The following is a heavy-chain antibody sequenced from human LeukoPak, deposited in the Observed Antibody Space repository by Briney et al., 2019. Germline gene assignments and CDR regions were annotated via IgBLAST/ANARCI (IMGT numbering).Heavy chain of an antibody. V-gene: IGHV1-2*02. J-gene: IGHJ4*02. Sequence: ASVKVSCKASGYTFTGYYMHWVRQAPGQGLEWMGWINPNSGGTNYARKFQGRVTMTRDTSISTAYMELSRLRSDDTAEYYCARDGSGDNYWGQGTLVTVSS. CDR3: ARDGSGDNY. CDR2: INPNSGGT. CDR1: GYTFTGYY. D-gene: IGHD3-10*01.